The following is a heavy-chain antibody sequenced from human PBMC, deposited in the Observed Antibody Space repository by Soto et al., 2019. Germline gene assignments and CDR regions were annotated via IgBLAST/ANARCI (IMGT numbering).Heavy chain of an antibody. V-gene: IGHV3-33*01. Sequence: QVQLVESGGGVVQPGRSLRLSCAASGFTFSSYGMHWVRQAPGKGLEWVAVIWYDGSNKYYADSVKGRFTISRDNSKNTLDRQMNSLRAEDTAVYYCARGCYYYGACAWYFDYWGQGTLVTVSS. CDR3: ARGCYYYGACAWYFDY. J-gene: IGHJ4*02. CDR1: GFTFSSYG. D-gene: IGHD3-10*01. CDR2: IWYDGSNK.